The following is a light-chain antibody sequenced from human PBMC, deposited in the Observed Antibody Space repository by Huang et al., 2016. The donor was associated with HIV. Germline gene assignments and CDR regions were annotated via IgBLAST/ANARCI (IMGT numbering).Light chain of an antibody. V-gene: IGKV3-15*01. CDR1: QSVSSN. J-gene: IGKJ3*01. CDR2: YAS. CDR3: QQYNNWPPVT. Sequence: IVMTQSPGTLSVSPGERATLSCRASQSVSSNLAWYQQKPGQAPRLLIYYASSRAAGIPARLIGSGCGAAFTLTIISLQSEDFAVYSCQQYNNWPPVTFGPGTKVDIK.